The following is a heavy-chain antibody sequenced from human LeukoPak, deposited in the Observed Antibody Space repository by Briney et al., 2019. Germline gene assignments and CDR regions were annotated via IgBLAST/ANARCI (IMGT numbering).Heavy chain of an antibody. J-gene: IGHJ3*02. D-gene: IGHD6-19*01. V-gene: IGHV3-21*01. Sequence: GGSLRLSCAASGFTFSNYNMNWVRQAPGKGLEWVSVISSSSRYMYYADSVKGRFTISRDNAKNSLYLQMNSLRAEDTAVYYCARVIAVAGTGAFDIWGQGTMVTVSS. CDR1: GFTFSNYN. CDR2: ISSSSRYM. CDR3: ARVIAVAGTGAFDI.